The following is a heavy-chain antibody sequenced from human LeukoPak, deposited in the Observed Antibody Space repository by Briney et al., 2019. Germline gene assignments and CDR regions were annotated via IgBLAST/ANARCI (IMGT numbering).Heavy chain of an antibody. J-gene: IGHJ4*02. V-gene: IGHV3-23*01. CDR2: ISGSGGST. Sequence: PTGGSLRLSCAASGFTFSSYAMSWVRQAPGKGLEWVSAISGSGGSTYYADSVKGRFTISRDNSKNTLYLQMNSLRAEDTAVYYCAKVRITFGGVIAHFDYWGQGTLVTVSS. CDR3: AKVRITFGGVIAHFDY. D-gene: IGHD3-16*02. CDR1: GFTFSSYA.